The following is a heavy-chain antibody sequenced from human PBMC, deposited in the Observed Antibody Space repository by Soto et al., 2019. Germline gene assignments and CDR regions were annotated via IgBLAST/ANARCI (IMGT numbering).Heavy chain of an antibody. CDR2: IKQDGSEK. J-gene: IGHJ4*02. V-gene: IGHV3-7*03. CDR1: GFTFSSYW. Sequence: EVQLVESGGGLVQPGGSLRLSCAASGFTFSSYWMSWVRQAPGKGLEWVANIKQDGSEKYYVDSVKGRFTISRDNAKNSLYLQMNSLRAEDTAVYYCARGVHRWLPHFDYCGQGTLVTVSS. CDR3: ARGVHRWLPHFDY. D-gene: IGHD5-12*01.